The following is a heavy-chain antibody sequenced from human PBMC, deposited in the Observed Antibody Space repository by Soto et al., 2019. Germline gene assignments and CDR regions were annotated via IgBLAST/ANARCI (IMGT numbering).Heavy chain of an antibody. Sequence: EASVKVSCKASGGTFSSYAITWVRQAPGQGLEWMGVIILPFGTPNYAQTFQGRATITADESMSTAYMELSGLRSEDTAVYYCARGPDNEGYFDYWGRGTLVTVSS. CDR3: ARGPDNEGYFDY. V-gene: IGHV1-69*13. CDR1: GGTFSSYA. CDR2: IILPFGTP. J-gene: IGHJ4*02. D-gene: IGHD1-1*01.